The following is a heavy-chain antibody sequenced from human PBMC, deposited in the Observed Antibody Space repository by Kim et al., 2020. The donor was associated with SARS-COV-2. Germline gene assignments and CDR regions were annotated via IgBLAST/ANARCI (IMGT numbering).Heavy chain of an antibody. D-gene: IGHD6-13*01. CDR3: ARDQLGDYYYYGMDV. V-gene: IGHV3-30*07. Sequence: DSVKGRFTISRDNSKNTLYLQMNSLRAEDTAVYYCARDQLGDYYYYGMDVWGQGTTVTVSS. J-gene: IGHJ6*02.